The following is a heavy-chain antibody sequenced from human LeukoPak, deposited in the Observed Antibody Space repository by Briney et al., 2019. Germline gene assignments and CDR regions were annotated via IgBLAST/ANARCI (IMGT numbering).Heavy chain of an antibody. CDR1: RFTFSSYS. J-gene: IGHJ4*02. Sequence: GGSLRLSCAASRFTFSSYSMNWVRQAPGKGLEWVSSISSSSSYIYYADSVKGRFTISRDNAKNSLYLQMNSLTVEDTGVYYCSRDPRLLDYWGQGSLVTVSS. V-gene: IGHV3-21*04. D-gene: IGHD6-25*01. CDR2: ISSSSSYI. CDR3: SRDPRLLDY.